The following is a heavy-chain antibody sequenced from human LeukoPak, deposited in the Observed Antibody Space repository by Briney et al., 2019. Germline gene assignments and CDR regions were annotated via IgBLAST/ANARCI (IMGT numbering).Heavy chain of an antibody. Sequence: GGSLRLSCAASGFTFSTYTINWVRQAPGKGLEWVSAISGSGGSTYYADSVKGRFTISRDNSKNTLYLQMNSLRAEDTAVYYCAKLISDYYDSSGYDYWGQGTLVTVSS. CDR2: ISGSGGST. CDR1: GFTFSTYT. V-gene: IGHV3-23*01. J-gene: IGHJ4*02. CDR3: AKLISDYYDSSGYDY. D-gene: IGHD3-22*01.